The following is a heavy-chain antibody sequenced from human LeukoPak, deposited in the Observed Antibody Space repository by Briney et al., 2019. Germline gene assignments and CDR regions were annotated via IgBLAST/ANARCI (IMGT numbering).Heavy chain of an antibody. CDR3: VRGGTYWTVS. CDR1: GFTFSSYW. Sequence: GGSLRLSCAASGFTFSSYWMSWVRQAPGKGLEWVANIKPDGSEKYHVDSVSGRFTISRDNTNDSLFLQMNSLRVDDTAVYYCVRGGTYWTVSWGQGTLVNVS. CDR2: IKPDGSEK. V-gene: IGHV3-7*01. J-gene: IGHJ5*01.